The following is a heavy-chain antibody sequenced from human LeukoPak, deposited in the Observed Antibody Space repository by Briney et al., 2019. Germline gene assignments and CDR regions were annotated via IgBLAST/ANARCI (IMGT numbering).Heavy chain of an antibody. V-gene: IGHV3-43*01. CDR1: ALIFDDYT. D-gene: IGHD1-26*01. Sequence: GGCLRLSCAASALIFDDYTMHWVRQAPGRGLEWVSLISRNGAVTKSADSVRGRFTVSRDNTINSLFLQMNSQTTKDTALYYGAAGYTFPPYYSSGSYYETKAQFDGWGQGTLVTVSS. CDR3: AAGYTFPPYYSSGSYYETKAQFDG. J-gene: IGHJ4*02. CDR2: ISRNGAVT.